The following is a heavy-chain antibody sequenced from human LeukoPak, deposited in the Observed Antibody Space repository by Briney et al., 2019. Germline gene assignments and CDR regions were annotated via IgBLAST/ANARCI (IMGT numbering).Heavy chain of an antibody. CDR3: AAWTDRGYSY. Sequence: PGGSLRLSCTASGFTFSRSWMNWIRQATGKGLEWVANINPDGDGMRFVDSVKGRFTMSRDNAQSSLHLQMNSLRVEDTAFYYCAAWTDRGYSYWGQGVLVTVSP. V-gene: IGHV3-7*01. CDR2: INPDGDGM. CDR1: GFTFSRSW. J-gene: IGHJ4*02. D-gene: IGHD5-12*01.